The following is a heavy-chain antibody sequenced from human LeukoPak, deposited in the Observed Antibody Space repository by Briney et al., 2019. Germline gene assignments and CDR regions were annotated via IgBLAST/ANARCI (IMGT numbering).Heavy chain of an antibody. Sequence: ASVKVSCKASGYIFTGHYLHWVRQAPGQGLEWMGWINPVSGDTNFAQRFQGRVTLTRDTSISTAYMELSTLRSDDTAVYYCARDLQWGSGYDLDYWGQGTLVIVSS. V-gene: IGHV1-2*02. J-gene: IGHJ4*02. CDR3: ARDLQWGSGYDLDY. CDR1: GYIFTGHY. D-gene: IGHD5-12*01. CDR2: INPVSGDT.